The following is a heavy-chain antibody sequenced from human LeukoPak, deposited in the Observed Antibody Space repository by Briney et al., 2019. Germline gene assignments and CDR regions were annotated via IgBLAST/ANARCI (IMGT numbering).Heavy chain of an antibody. CDR3: ARDQNYYDSTSYYGMDY. CDR2: SNPNSGAT. CDR1: RYTFTAYY. V-gene: IGHV1-2*02. J-gene: IGHJ4*02. Sequence: ASVKVSCKASRYTFTAYYMHWVRQAPGQGLEWMGWSNPNSGATNYAQKFQDRVTMTRDTSISTAYMELSRLGSDDTALYYCARDQNYYDSTSYYGMDYWGQGTLVTVAS. D-gene: IGHD3-22*01.